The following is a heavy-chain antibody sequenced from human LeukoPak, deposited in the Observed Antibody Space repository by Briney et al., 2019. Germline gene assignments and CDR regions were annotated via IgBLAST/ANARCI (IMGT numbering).Heavy chain of an antibody. CDR1: GGTFSSYA. CDR3: ARDRVSGNPYSFDY. D-gene: IGHD1-26*01. J-gene: IGHJ4*02. Sequence: GASVKVSCKASGGTFSSYAISWVRQAPGQGLEWMGRIIPILGLANYAQKFQGRVTITADKSTSTAYMELSSLRSEDTAVYYCARDRVSGNPYSFDYWGQGTLVTVSS. V-gene: IGHV1-69*04. CDR2: IIPILGLA.